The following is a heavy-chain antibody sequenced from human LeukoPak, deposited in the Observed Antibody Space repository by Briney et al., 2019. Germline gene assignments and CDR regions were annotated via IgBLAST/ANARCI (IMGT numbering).Heavy chain of an antibody. D-gene: IGHD6-6*01. CDR2: IYYSGST. V-gene: IGHV4-31*03. Sequence: SETLSLTCTVSGGSISSGGYYWSWIRQHPGKGLEWIGYIYYSGSTYYNPSLKSRVTISVDTSKNQFSLKLSSVTAADTAVYYCARTRMGSSLMWFGHWGQETLVTVSS. J-gene: IGHJ5*02. CDR3: ARTRMGSSLMWFGH. CDR1: GGSISSGGYY.